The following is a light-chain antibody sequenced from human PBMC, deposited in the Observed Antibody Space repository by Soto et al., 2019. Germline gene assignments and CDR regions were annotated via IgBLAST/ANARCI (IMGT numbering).Light chain of an antibody. CDR3: SSYTSSSTPVV. V-gene: IGLV2-14*01. CDR2: EAS. CDR1: SSDVGGYNY. J-gene: IGLJ2*01. Sequence: QSALTQPASVSGSPGQSITISCTGTSSDVGGYNYVSWYQQHPGKAPKLMIYEASNRPSGVSNRFSGSNSGNTASLTISGIQAEDEADYYCSSYTSSSTPVVFGGGTKLTVL.